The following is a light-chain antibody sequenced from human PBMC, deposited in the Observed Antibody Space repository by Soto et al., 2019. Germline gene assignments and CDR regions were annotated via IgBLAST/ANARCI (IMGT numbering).Light chain of an antibody. CDR2: DAS. CDR1: QSVSSSY. Sequence: EIVLTQSPGTLSLSPGERATLSCRAIQSVSSSYLAWYQRKPGQAPRLLIYDASTRATGIPDRFSGSGSGTDFTLTISRLEPEDSAVYYCQQYGSSPTWTFGQGTKVDIK. CDR3: QQYGSSPTWT. V-gene: IGKV3-20*01. J-gene: IGKJ1*01.